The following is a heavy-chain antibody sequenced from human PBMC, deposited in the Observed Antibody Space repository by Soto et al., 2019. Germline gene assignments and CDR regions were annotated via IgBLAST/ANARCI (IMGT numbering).Heavy chain of an antibody. V-gene: IGHV1-2*02. D-gene: IGHD6-13*01. CDR2: MNPRTGDT. CDR1: GYTFTGNY. CDR3: AKGTGSSWFDP. J-gene: IGHJ5*02. Sequence: ASVKVSCKASGYTFTGNYIHWVRQAPGQGLEWMGWMNPRTGDTRYAQKFQGRVSMTRDTSISTAYMELSSLISDDAAVYFCAKGTGSSWFDPWGQGTLVTVSS.